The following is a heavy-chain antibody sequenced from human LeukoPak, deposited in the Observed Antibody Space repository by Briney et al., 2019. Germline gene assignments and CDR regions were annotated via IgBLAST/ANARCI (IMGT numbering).Heavy chain of an antibody. CDR1: GFTFSNAW. V-gene: IGHV3-30*02. CDR2: VRYDGINK. Sequence: PGGSLRLSCAASGFTFSNAWMSWVRQAPGKGLEWVAFVRYDGINKYYADSVKGRFTISRDNSKNTLYLQMNSLRAEDTAVYYCAKDRTAAGTWFDAFDIWGQGTMVTVSS. D-gene: IGHD6-13*01. CDR3: AKDRTAAGTWFDAFDI. J-gene: IGHJ3*02.